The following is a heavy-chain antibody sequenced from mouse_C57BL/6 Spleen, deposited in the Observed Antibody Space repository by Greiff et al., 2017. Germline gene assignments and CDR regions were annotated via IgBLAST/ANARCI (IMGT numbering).Heavy chain of an antibody. D-gene: IGHD1-1*01. Sequence: QVQLQQSGAELARPGASVKMSCKASGYTFTSYTMHWVKQRPGQGLEWIGYINPSSGYTKYNQKFKDKATLTADKSSSTAYMQLSSLTSEDSAVYYCARYYYGSSRRYWYFEVRGTATTVTVA. CDR2: INPSSGYT. CDR1: GYTFTSYT. V-gene: IGHV1-4*01. CDR3: ARYYYGSSRRYWYFEV. J-gene: IGHJ1*03.